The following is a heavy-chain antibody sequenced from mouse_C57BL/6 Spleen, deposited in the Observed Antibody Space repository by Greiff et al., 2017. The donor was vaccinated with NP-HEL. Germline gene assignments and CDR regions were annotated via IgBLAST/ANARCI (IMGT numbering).Heavy chain of an antibody. J-gene: IGHJ4*01. Sequence: DVKLVESGGGLVKPGGSMKLSCPASGFTFSDYGMHWVRQAPEKGLEWVAYISSGRSTIYYADTVKGRFTISRDNAKNTLFRQMTSLRSEDTAMYYCARRVGRRGSYAMDYWGQGTSVTVSS. CDR1: GFTFSDYG. V-gene: IGHV5-17*01. CDR2: ISSGRSTI. CDR3: ARRVGRRGSYAMDY. D-gene: IGHD4-1*01.